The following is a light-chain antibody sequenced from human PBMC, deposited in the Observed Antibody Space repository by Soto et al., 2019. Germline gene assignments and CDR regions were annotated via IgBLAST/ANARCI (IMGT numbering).Light chain of an antibody. J-gene: IGKJ5*01. CDR3: QQYKSYPPAP. CDR2: DAS. V-gene: IGKV1-5*01. Sequence: DIQMTQSLSTLSAYVGDRVTITCRASENISGWLAWYQQKPGRAPKLLIFDASSLQSGVPSRFSGSGSGTEFTLTISSLQPDDFATYYCQQYKSYPPAPFGHGRRLAI. CDR1: ENISGW.